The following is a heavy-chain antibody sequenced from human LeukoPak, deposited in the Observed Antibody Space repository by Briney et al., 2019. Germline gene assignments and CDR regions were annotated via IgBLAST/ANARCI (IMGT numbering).Heavy chain of an antibody. V-gene: IGHV6-1*01. CDR3: ARGGLGAAVGTLDY. Sequence: SQTLSLTCALSGDSVSSNSAAWNWLRQSPSRGFAWLGRTYYRSKWYNDFAVSVKSRITINADTSKNQFSLQLNSVPPEDTAVYYCARGGLGAAVGTLDYWGQGTLVTVSS. D-gene: IGHD6-13*01. CDR1: GDSVSSNSAA. J-gene: IGHJ4*02. CDR2: TYYRSKWYN.